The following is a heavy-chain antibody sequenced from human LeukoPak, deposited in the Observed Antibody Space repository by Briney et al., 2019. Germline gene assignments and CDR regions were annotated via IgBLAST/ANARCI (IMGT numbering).Heavy chain of an antibody. Sequence: GGSLRLSCAASGFTFSDYSLNWVRQAPGKGLEWVSCISGDSRYIYYADSLKGRYTISRDNAQNSLYLHMNNLRAEDTAVYYCARGPFSSSWSEFDYWGQGTLVTVSS. CDR3: ARGPFSSSWSEFDY. V-gene: IGHV3-21*06. J-gene: IGHJ4*02. D-gene: IGHD6-13*01. CDR2: ISGDSRYI. CDR1: GFTFSDYS.